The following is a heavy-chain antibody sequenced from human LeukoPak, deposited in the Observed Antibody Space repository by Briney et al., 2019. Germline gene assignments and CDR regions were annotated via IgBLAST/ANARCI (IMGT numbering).Heavy chain of an antibody. V-gene: IGHV1-18*01. Sequence: ASVKVSCKASGYTFTSYGISWVRQAPGQGLEWMGWISAYNGNTNYAQKLQGRVTMTTDTSTSTAYMELRSLRSEDTAVYYCARVEYDFWSGYSRGSFDYWGQGTLVTVSS. J-gene: IGHJ4*02. CDR3: ARVEYDFWSGYSRGSFDY. D-gene: IGHD3-3*01. CDR1: GYTFTSYG. CDR2: ISAYNGNT.